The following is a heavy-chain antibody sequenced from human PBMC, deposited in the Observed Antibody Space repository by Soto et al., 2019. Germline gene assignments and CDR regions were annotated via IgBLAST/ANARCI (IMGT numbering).Heavy chain of an antibody. CDR2: IYYSGST. CDR1: GGSISSSSYY. J-gene: IGHJ4*02. V-gene: IGHV4-39*01. CDR3: ARHVGGYDFWSGYRRLYFDY. D-gene: IGHD3-3*01. Sequence: SETLSLTCTVSGGSISSSSYYWGWIRQPPGKGLEWIGSIYYSGSTYYNPSLKSRVTISVDTSKNQFSLKLSSVTAADTAVYYCARHVGGYDFWSGYRRLYFDYWGQGTLVTVSS.